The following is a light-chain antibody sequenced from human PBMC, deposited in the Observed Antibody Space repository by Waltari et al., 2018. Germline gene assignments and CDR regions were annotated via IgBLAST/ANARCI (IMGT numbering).Light chain of an antibody. Sequence: EVVLTQSPATLSLSPGERATLYCRASQSVGTSLAWYQQKPGQAPRLLIVDASNRAAGIPGRFSGRGSGTDFTLTITNLEPEDFAVYYCQQRSIWPPLTFGGWTHVDVK. CDR1: QSVGTS. CDR2: DAS. CDR3: QQRSIWPPLT. V-gene: IGKV3-11*01. J-gene: IGKJ4*01.